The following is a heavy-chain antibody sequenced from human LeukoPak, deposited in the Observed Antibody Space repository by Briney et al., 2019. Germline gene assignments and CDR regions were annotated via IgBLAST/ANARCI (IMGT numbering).Heavy chain of an antibody. CDR1: GGSISSSSYY. D-gene: IGHD3-22*01. CDR3: ARRPPYYYDSSGSDYFDY. Sequence: SETLSLTCTVSGGSISSSSYYWGWIRQPPGKGLEWIGSIYYRGSTYYNPSLKSRVTISVDTSKNQFSLKLSSVTAADTAVYYCARRPPYYYDSSGSDYFDYWGRGTLVTVSS. CDR2: IYYRGST. V-gene: IGHV4-39*01. J-gene: IGHJ4*02.